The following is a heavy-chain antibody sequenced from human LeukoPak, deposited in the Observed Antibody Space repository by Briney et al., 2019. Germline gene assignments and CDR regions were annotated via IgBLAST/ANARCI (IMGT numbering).Heavy chain of an antibody. D-gene: IGHD3-22*01. CDR2: IIPILGIA. CDR3: AKGKGDSSGYSDDYYFDY. V-gene: IGHV1-69*02. J-gene: IGHJ4*02. CDR1: GGTFSSYT. Sequence: SVKVSCKASGGTFSSYTISWVRQAPGQGLEWMGRIIPILGIANYAQKFQGRVTMTTDTSTSTAYMELRSLRSDDTAVYYCAKGKGDSSGYSDDYYFDYWGQGTLVTVSS.